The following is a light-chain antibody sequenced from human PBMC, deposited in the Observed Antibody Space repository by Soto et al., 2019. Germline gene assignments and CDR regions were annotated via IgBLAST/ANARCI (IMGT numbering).Light chain of an antibody. CDR3: GTWDSSLSAYVV. Sequence: QSVLTQPPSVSAAPGQKVTISCSGSSSNIGNNYVFWYQQLPGTAPKLLIYENNKRPSGIPDRFSGSKSGTSATLGITGLQTGDEADYYCGTWDSSLSAYVVFGGGTKLTVL. J-gene: IGLJ2*01. V-gene: IGLV1-51*02. CDR2: ENN. CDR1: SSNIGNNY.